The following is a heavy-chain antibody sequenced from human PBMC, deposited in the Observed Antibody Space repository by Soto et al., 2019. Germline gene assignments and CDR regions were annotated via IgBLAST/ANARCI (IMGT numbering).Heavy chain of an antibody. V-gene: IGHV3-30-3*01. CDR2: ISYDGSNK. CDR1: GFTFSSYA. Sequence: QVQLVESGGGVVQPGRSLRLSCAASGFTFSSYAMHWVRQAPGKGLEWVAVISYDGSNKYYADSVKGRFTISRDNSKNTLDLPMNTLTAEDTAVYYCARDADTVTEDGFYDLWGRGTLVTVSS. J-gene: IGHJ2*01. D-gene: IGHD4-17*01. CDR3: ARDADTVTEDGFYDL.